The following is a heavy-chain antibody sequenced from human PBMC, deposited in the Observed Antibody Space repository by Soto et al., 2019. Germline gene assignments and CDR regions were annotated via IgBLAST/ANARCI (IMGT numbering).Heavy chain of an antibody. D-gene: IGHD1-26*01. CDR3: ARGLITGSQYWEGWYYFDF. Sequence: PSETLSLTCDVYGGSFSGYIWTWIRQTPGKGLQWIGQINHSGSANYNPSLKSRVTISVHTSNSQFSLELSSVTAADTAVYYCARGLITGSQYWEGWYYFDFSGQRTQVTV. CDR1: GGSFSGYI. CDR2: INHSGSA. V-gene: IGHV4-34*01. J-gene: IGHJ4*02.